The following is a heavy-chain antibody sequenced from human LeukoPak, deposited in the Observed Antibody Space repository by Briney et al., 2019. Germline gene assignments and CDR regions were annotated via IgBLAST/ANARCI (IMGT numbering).Heavy chain of an antibody. CDR1: GHSFSSYW. D-gene: IGHD6-19*01. CDR3: ARPYSTGWYGYDQ. J-gene: IGHJ4*02. Sequence: GESLKISCKASGHSFSSYWIGWVRQMPGKGLEWMGIIYPGDSDTRYSPSFQGQVTISVDKSITTAYLQWSSLKASDTAIYYCARPYSTGWYGYDQWGQGTLVTVSS. V-gene: IGHV5-51*01. CDR2: IYPGDSDT.